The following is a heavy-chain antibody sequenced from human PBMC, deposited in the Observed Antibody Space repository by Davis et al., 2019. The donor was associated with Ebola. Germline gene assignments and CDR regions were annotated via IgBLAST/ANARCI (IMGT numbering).Heavy chain of an antibody. D-gene: IGHD3-10*01. CDR2: INHSGST. V-gene: IGHV4-34*01. CDR1: GGPFSDYY. Sequence: MPGGSLRLSCAVYGGPFSDYYWSWIRQPPGKGLEWIGEINHSGSTNYNPSLKSRVTISVDTSKNQFSLRLSSVTAADTAVYFCARGSLLLRFGEGPLLRGPYYFDYWGQGTLVTVSS. CDR3: ARGSLLLRFGEGPLLRGPYYFDY. J-gene: IGHJ4*02.